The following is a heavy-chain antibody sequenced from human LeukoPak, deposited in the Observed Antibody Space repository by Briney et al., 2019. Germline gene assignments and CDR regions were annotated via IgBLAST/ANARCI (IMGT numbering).Heavy chain of an antibody. CDR1: GGSISTYY. D-gene: IGHD6-19*01. V-gene: IGHV4-59*01. Sequence: SETLSLTCTVSGGSISTYYWTWIRQPPGKGLEWIGYIYYSGSTNYNPSLKSRVTISVDTSKNQFSLKLTSLTAADTAVYYCARRSPVALDYWGQGTLVTVSS. J-gene: IGHJ4*02. CDR2: IYYSGST. CDR3: ARRSPVALDY.